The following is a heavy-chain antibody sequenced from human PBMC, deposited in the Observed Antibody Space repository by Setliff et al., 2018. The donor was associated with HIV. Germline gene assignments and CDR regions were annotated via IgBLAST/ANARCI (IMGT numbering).Heavy chain of an antibody. J-gene: IGHJ4*02. CDR2: IIPMIGTV. Sequence: GASVKVSCKASGYTFTDYYMHWMRQAPGQGLEWMGGIIPMIGTVNYAQKFQGRVSITTDESTSAAYMELSSLRSEDTAVYYCARDRASTTNYFDFWGQGTLVTVSS. CDR1: GYTFTDYY. V-gene: IGHV1-69*05. D-gene: IGHD1-1*01. CDR3: ARDRASTTNYFDF.